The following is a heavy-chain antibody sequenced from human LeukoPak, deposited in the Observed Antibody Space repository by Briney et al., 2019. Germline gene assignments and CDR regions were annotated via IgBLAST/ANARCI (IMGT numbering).Heavy chain of an antibody. Sequence: PGGSLRLSCAASGFTFSSYSMNWVPQAPGKGLEWVSYIGTSSSTIYYADSVKGRFTISRDNAKNSLYLQMNSLRDEDTAVYYCARHDYGGNSGDYWGQGTLVTVSS. D-gene: IGHD4-23*01. CDR2: IGTSSSTI. CDR3: ARHDYGGNSGDY. CDR1: GFTFSSYS. J-gene: IGHJ4*02. V-gene: IGHV3-48*02.